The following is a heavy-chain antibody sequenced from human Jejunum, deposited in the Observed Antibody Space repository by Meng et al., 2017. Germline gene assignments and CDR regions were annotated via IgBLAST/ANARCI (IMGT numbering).Heavy chain of an antibody. CDR1: TFTFSRYS. J-gene: IGHJ4*02. CDR2: ISSDSTFI. V-gene: IGHV3-21*01. Sequence: GESLKISCAASTFTFSRYSMNCVRQAPGKGLEWISYISSDSTFIYYADSVKGRFTISRDNAKSSLYLQMNSLRAEDTAVYYCARLSGYDGRDFDYWGQGALVTVSS. CDR3: ARLSGYDGRDFDY. D-gene: IGHD5-12*01.